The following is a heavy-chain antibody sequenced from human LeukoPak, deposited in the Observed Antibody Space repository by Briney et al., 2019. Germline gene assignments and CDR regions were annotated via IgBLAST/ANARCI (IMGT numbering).Heavy chain of an antibody. J-gene: IGHJ4*02. D-gene: IGHD3-22*01. CDR3: ATDPGPGINNYYDSSGYRLDY. CDR2: MNPNSGNT. V-gene: IGHV1-8*01. CDR1: GYTFTSYD. Sequence: GPVKVSCKASGYTFTSYDINWVRQATGQGLEWMGWMNPNSGNTGYAQKFQGRVTMTEDTSTDTAYMELSSLRSEDTAVYYCATDPGPGINNYYDSSGYRLDYWGQGTLVTVSS.